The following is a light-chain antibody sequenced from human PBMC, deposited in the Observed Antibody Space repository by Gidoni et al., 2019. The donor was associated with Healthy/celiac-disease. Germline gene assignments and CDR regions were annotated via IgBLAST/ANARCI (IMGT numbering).Light chain of an antibody. Sequence: EIVMTKSPATLSVSPGERATLSCRASQSVSSNLAWYQQKPGQAPRLLIYGASTRATGIPARFSGSGYGTEFTLTISSLQSEDFAVYYCQQYNNWPPGITFGGGTKVEIK. J-gene: IGKJ4*01. CDR2: GAS. V-gene: IGKV3-15*01. CDR1: QSVSSN. CDR3: QQYNNWPPGIT.